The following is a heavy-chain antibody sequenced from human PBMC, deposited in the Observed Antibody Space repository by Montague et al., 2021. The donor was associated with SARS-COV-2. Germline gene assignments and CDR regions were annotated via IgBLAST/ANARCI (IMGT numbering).Heavy chain of an antibody. CDR1: RDSVSSNSAA. V-gene: IGHV6-1*01. CDR3: ASGRMVPYSSSWTTLYYCYGMDV. J-gene: IGHJ6*02. CDR2: TYYRSKWYN. D-gene: IGHD6-13*01. Sequence: CAISRDSVSSNSAAWNWIRQSPSRGLEWLGRTYYRSKWYNDYAVSVKXXRTINPDTSKNQFPLQLNSVTPEDTAVYYCASGRMVPYSSSWTTLYYCYGMDVWGQGTTVTVSS.